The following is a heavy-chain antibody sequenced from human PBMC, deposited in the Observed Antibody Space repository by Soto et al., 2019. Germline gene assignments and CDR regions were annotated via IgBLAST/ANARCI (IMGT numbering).Heavy chain of an antibody. J-gene: IGHJ4*02. CDR2: INPNSGGT. V-gene: IGHV1-2*02. Sequence: GASVKVSCKASGYTFTNYGVAWVRQAPGQGLEWMGWINPNSGGTKYAPKFQGGVTMTRDTSITTAYMELSRLRSGDTAVYYCAREPATAKPEGVDFWGQGTLVTVSS. CDR3: AREPATAKPEGVDF. CDR1: GYTFTNYG. D-gene: IGHD1-1*01.